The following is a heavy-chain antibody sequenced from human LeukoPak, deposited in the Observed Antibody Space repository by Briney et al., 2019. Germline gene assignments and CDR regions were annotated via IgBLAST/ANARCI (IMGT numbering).Heavy chain of an antibody. CDR2: INPNSGDT. CDR3: ASSGDEALNY. Sequence: ASVKVSCKASGYTFTGYFMHWVRQAPGQGLEWMGWINPNSGDTNYAQKFQGRVSMTRDTSISTAYMEVSRLRSDDTAMYYCASSGDEALNYWGQGTLVTVSS. CDR1: GYTFTGYF. J-gene: IGHJ4*02. D-gene: IGHD4-17*01. V-gene: IGHV1-2*02.